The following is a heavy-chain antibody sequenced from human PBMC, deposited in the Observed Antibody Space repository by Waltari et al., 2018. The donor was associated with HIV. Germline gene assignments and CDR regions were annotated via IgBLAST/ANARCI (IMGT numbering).Heavy chain of an antibody. CDR1: GFKFGDYA. Sequence: EVQLVESGGDLIQPGRSLRLSCSVSGFKFGDYAVTWVRQAPGKGLEWVGFIRSKAYGGTTEYAAAVKGRFIISRDDSKGVAYLQMSNLRTEDTAMYFCTRGPSSNSGWFSGGVDYWGQGTPVTVS. CDR2: IRSKAYGGTT. J-gene: IGHJ4*02. V-gene: IGHV3-49*04. CDR3: TRGPSSNSGWFSGGVDY. D-gene: IGHD3-16*01.